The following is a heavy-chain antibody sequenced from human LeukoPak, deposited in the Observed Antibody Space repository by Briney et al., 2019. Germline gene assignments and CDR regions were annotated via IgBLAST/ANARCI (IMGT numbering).Heavy chain of an antibody. CDR2: IENDGSDK. D-gene: IGHD3-22*01. V-gene: IGHV3-30*02. CDR1: GFTFSHNG. Sequence: GGSLRLSCAASGFTFSHNGMHWVRQAPGKGLEWVAFIENDGSDKYLADSVKGRFTISRDNSKNTLDLQMNSLRPEDTAVYYCAKDLHSRASCYWGQGTLVTVPS. J-gene: IGHJ4*02. CDR3: AKDLHSRASCY.